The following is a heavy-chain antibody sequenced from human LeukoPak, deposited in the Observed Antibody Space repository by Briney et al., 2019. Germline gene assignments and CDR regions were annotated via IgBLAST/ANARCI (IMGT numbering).Heavy chain of an antibody. D-gene: IGHD3-9*01. CDR1: GGSISSYY. J-gene: IGHJ6*03. V-gene: IGHV4-59*01. Sequence: SETLSLTCTVSGGSISSYYWSWIRQPPGKGLEWIGYIYYSGSTNYNPSLKSRVTISVDTSKNQFSLKLSSVTAADTAVYYCARTILEAYYYYYMDVWGKGTTVTVSS. CDR3: ARTILEAYYYYYMDV. CDR2: IYYSGST.